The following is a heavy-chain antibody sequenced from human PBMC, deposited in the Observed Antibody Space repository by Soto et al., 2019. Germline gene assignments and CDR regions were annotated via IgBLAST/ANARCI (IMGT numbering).Heavy chain of an antibody. J-gene: IGHJ4*02. D-gene: IGHD1-7*01. CDR3: ATRTITGTITPIYYFDY. CDR2: IIPIFGTA. V-gene: IGHV1-69*06. CDR1: GGTFSSYA. Sequence: GASVKVSCKASGGTFSSYAISWVRQAPGQGLEWMGGIIPIFGTANYAQKFQGRVTITADKSTSTAYMELSSLRSEDTAVYYCATRTITGTITPIYYFDYWGQGTLVTVSS.